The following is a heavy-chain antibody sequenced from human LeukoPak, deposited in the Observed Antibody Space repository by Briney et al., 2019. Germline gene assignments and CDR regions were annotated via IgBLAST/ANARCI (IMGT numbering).Heavy chain of an antibody. D-gene: IGHD6-13*01. V-gene: IGHV5-51*01. J-gene: IGHJ5*02. CDR1: GYKLTNNW. CDR2: IYPGYSDA. Sequence: GESLKISCKISGYKLTNNWIGWVRQVPGEGLEWMGLIYPGYSDAKYSPSFQGQVTLSVDASISTAYLQLSGLRASDTAIYYCVRFGLTSSLDHWGQGTLVTVSS. CDR3: VRFGLTSSLDH.